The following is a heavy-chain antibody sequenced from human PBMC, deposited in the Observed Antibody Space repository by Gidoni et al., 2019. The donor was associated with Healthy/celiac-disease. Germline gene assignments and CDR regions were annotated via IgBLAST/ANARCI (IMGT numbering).Heavy chain of an antibody. J-gene: IGHJ4*02. CDR2: ISYDGSNN. D-gene: IGHD4-4*01. V-gene: IGHV3-30*01. Sequence: QVQLVESGGGVVQPGRSLRLSCAASGLTFISYARHGVRQGPGKGLEWVAFISYDGSNNSYAASVKGRFTISRDNSKNTLYLQMNSLRAEDTAVYYCASEQSGSLAFDYWGQGTLVTVSS. CDR1: GLTFISYA. CDR3: ASEQSGSLAFDY.